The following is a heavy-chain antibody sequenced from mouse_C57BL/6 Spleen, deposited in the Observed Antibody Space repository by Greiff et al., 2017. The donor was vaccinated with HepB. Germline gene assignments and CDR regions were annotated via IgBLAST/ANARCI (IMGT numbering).Heavy chain of an antibody. Sequence: VQLQQSGAELVRPGASVTLSCKASGYTFTDYEMHWVKQTPVHGLEWIGAIDPETGGTAYNQKFKGKAILTADKSSSTAYMELRSLTSEDSAVYYCTREGTTVVERYFDSWGQGTTLTVSS. CDR3: TREGTTVVERYFDS. CDR2: IDPETGGT. J-gene: IGHJ2*01. V-gene: IGHV1-15*01. CDR1: GYTFTDYE. D-gene: IGHD1-1*01.